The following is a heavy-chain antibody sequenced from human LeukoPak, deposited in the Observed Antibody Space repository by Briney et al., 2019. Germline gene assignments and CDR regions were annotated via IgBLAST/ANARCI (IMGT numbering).Heavy chain of an antibody. D-gene: IGHD3-10*01. CDR2: ISGSGGST. Sequence: GGSLRLSCAASGFTFSSYAMSWVRQAPGKGLEWVSAISGSGGSTYYADSVKGRFTISRDNSKNTLYLQMNSLRAEDTAVYDCAKAQGMVRGVIDAFDIWGQGTMVTVSS. V-gene: IGHV3-23*01. J-gene: IGHJ3*02. CDR3: AKAQGMVRGVIDAFDI. CDR1: GFTFSSYA.